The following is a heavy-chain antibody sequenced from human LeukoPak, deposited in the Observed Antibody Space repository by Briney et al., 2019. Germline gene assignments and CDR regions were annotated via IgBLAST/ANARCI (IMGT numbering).Heavy chain of an antibody. Sequence: GGSLRLSCAASGFTFSSYSMNWVRQAPGKGLEWVSSISSSSSYIYYADSVKGRFNISRDNDKNSLYLQMNSLRAEDTAVYYCARAHGNWFDPWGQGTLVTVSS. CDR2: ISSSSSYI. CDR3: ARAHGNWFDP. CDR1: GFTFSSYS. J-gene: IGHJ5*02. V-gene: IGHV3-21*01.